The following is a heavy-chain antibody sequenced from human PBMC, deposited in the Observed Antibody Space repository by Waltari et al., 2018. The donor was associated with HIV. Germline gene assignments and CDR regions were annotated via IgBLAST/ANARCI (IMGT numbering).Heavy chain of an antibody. CDR1: GGTFRRYT. J-gene: IGHJ4*02. V-gene: IGHV1-69*02. CDR2: IVPTGDKA. CDR3: ATARETMGVDFDY. D-gene: IGHD3-10*01. Sequence: QVQLVQSGAEVRRPGSSVKVSCKASGGTFRRYTIDWVREAQGQGLEWMGRIVPTGDKANYAQKFQGRVTITADKSTSTVYMDLNSLRSGDTAVYDCATARETMGVDFDYWGQGTLVTVSS.